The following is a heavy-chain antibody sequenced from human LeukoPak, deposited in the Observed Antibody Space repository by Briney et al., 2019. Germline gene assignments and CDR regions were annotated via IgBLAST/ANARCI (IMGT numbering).Heavy chain of an antibody. Sequence: GGSLRLSCAASGFFFDEFGMTWVRQGPGKGLEWVSGINWNDANTGYADSVKGRFTISRDNAKNILYLQMSSLRAEDTALYHCARVQFDTSGFHNGLDIWGPGTMVTVSS. J-gene: IGHJ3*02. CDR3: ARVQFDTSGFHNGLDI. CDR2: INWNDANT. V-gene: IGHV3-20*01. CDR1: GFFFDEFG. D-gene: IGHD3-22*01.